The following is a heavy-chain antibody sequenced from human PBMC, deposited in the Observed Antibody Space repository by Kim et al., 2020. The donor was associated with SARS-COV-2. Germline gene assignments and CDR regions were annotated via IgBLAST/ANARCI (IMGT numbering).Heavy chain of an antibody. CDR2: IYYSGST. CDR3: ARHNGRITGTPSYFDY. Sequence: SETLSLTCTVSGGSISSYYWSWIRQPPGKGLEWIGYIYYSGSTNYNPSLKSRVTISVDTSKNQFSLKLSSVTAADTAVYYCARHNGRITGTPSYFDYWGQGTLVTVSS. J-gene: IGHJ4*02. CDR1: GGSISSYY. D-gene: IGHD1-20*01. V-gene: IGHV4-59*08.